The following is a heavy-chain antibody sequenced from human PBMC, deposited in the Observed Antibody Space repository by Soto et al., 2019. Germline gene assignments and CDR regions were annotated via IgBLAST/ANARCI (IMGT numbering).Heavy chain of an antibody. V-gene: IGHV3-48*02. J-gene: IGHJ4*02. D-gene: IGHD6-19*01. CDR3: ARETGLRSSGWSYYFDF. CDR1: GFTLSRYS. Sequence: EVQLVESGGGMVQPGGSLRVSCAASGFTLSRYSMHWVRQAPGKGLEWVSYISGSGGTIYYADSVKGRFTISRDNAKNSLYVQMNSLRDEDTAVYFCARETGLRSSGWSYYFDFWVQGTRVTVSS. CDR2: ISGSGGTI.